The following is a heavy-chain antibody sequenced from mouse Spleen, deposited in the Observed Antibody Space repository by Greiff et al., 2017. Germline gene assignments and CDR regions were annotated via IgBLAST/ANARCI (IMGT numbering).Heavy chain of an antibody. Sequence: LVESGPELVKPGASVKISCKASGYSFTDYNMNWVKQSNGKSLEWIGVINPNYGTTSYNQKFKGKATLTVDQSSSTAYMQLNSLTSEDSAVYYCARGYDYDDVYAMDYWGQGTSVTVSS. CDR2: INPNYGTT. J-gene: IGHJ4*01. D-gene: IGHD2-4*01. CDR3: ARGYDYDDVYAMDY. V-gene: IGHV1-39*01. CDR1: GYSFTDYN.